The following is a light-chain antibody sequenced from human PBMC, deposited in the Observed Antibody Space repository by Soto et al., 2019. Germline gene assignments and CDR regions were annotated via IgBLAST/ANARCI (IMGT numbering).Light chain of an antibody. CDR2: GAS. V-gene: IGKV3-20*01. CDR1: QSVSSN. Sequence: EIVMTQSPATLSVSPGERATLSCRASQSVSSNLAWYQQKPGQAPRLLIYGASSRATGIQDRFSGSGSGTDFTLTIRRLEPEDFAVYYCKQYGSSPLTFGGGTKVDIK. J-gene: IGKJ4*01. CDR3: KQYGSSPLT.